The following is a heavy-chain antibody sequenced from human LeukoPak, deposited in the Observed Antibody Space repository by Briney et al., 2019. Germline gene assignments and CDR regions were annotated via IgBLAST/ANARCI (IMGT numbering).Heavy chain of an antibody. Sequence: GESLKISCNSSGYIYTSYWISWVRQMPGKGLEWMGIIYPGDSDTRYSPSFQGQVTISADKSISTAYLQWSSLKASDTAMYYCARLYSEKAFDYWGQGTLVTVSS. D-gene: IGHD1-26*01. CDR2: IYPGDSDT. CDR3: ARLYSEKAFDY. V-gene: IGHV5-51*01. CDR1: GYIYTSYW. J-gene: IGHJ4*02.